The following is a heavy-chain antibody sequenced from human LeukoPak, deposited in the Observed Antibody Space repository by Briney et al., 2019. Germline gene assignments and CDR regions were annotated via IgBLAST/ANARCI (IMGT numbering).Heavy chain of an antibody. J-gene: IGHJ4*02. Sequence: GGSLRLPCAASGFTVSSNYMSWVRQAPGKGLEWVSVIYSGGSTYYADSVKGRFTISRDNSKNTLHLQMNSLRAEDTAVYYCASAESGPTDYWGQGTLVTVSS. CDR3: ASAESGPTDY. D-gene: IGHD3-3*01. CDR1: GFTVSSNY. V-gene: IGHV3-66*01. CDR2: IYSGGST.